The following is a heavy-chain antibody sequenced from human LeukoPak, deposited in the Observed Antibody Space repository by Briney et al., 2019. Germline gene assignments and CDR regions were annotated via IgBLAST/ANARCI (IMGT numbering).Heavy chain of an antibody. Sequence: GGSLRLSCAASGFTFSHYWMTWVRLAPGKGLEWVANIKQDGSEKYYLDSVKGRFTISRDNAKNSLYLQLNSLRAEDTAVYYCARDESLGDFWSGYFDALDIWGQGTMVTVSS. V-gene: IGHV3-7*01. CDR1: GFTFSHYW. D-gene: IGHD3-3*01. CDR3: ARDESLGDFWSGYFDALDI. J-gene: IGHJ3*02. CDR2: IKQDGSEK.